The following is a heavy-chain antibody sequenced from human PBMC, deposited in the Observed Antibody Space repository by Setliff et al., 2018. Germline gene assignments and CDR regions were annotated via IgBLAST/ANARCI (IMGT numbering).Heavy chain of an antibody. CDR1: GFTFSSFW. D-gene: IGHD3-10*01. Sequence: GGSLRLSCAASGFTFSSFWMSWVRQAPGKGLEWVANINQAGSAKYYVDSVKGRFTISRDNAKNSLYLQMNSLRAEDTAVYFCARDGVFYAMDVWGRGTTVTVSS. CDR2: INQAGSAK. J-gene: IGHJ6*02. V-gene: IGHV3-7*01. CDR3: ARDGVFYAMDV.